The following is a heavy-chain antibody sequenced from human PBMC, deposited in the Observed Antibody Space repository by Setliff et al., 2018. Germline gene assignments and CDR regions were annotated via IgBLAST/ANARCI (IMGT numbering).Heavy chain of an antibody. CDR1: GYTFTGYY. J-gene: IGHJ4*02. D-gene: IGHD3-3*01. CDR3: ARVPRLEWLLPTFDS. CDR2: IRPNGGGT. V-gene: IGHV1-2*02. Sequence: GASVKVSCKTSGYTFTGYYLHWVRQTPGQGLEWMGWIRPNGGGTHYAQKFQGRVTMTMDTSTSTAYMELRSLTSDDTAVYYCARVPRLEWLLPTFDSWGQGTLVTVSS.